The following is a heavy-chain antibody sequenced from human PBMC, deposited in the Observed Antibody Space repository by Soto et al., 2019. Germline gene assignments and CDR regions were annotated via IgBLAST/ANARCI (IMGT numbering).Heavy chain of an antibody. CDR1: GGTFSSYA. V-gene: IGHV1-69*01. CDR2: IIPIFGTA. CDR3: ARGDGCSGGSCYWRVKWFDP. Sequence: QVQLVQSGAEVKKPGSSVKVSCKASGGTFSSYAISWVRQAPGQGLEWMGGIIPIFGTANYAQKFQGRVTINADESTSTAYMELSSLRSEETAVYYCARGDGCSGGSCYWRVKWFDPWGQGTLVTVSS. J-gene: IGHJ5*02. D-gene: IGHD2-15*01.